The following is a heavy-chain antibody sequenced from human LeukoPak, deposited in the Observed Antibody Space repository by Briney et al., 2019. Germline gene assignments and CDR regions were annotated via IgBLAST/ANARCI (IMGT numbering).Heavy chain of an antibody. V-gene: IGHV4-39*07. CDR1: GTSISSRSSF. J-gene: IGHJ4*02. Sequence: SETLSLTCTVSGTSISSRSSFWAWIRQPPGKGREWIGSFIYGGNTYYTPSLKSRVTISVDTSKNQFSLKLNSVTVADTAVYFCARDRRDGYNYDLDYWGQGTLVTVSP. CDR3: ARDRRDGYNYDLDY. D-gene: IGHD5-24*01. CDR2: FIYGGNT.